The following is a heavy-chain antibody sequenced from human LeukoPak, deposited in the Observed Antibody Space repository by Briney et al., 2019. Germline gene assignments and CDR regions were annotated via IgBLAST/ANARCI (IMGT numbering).Heavy chain of an antibody. J-gene: IGHJ4*02. D-gene: IGHD3-9*01. V-gene: IGHV3-21*01. CDR1: GFTFSSYS. CDR3: ARGYFDWLLSNFDY. Sequence: GGSLRLSCAASGFTFSSYSMNWVRQAPGKGLEWVSSISSSGSYIYYADSVKGRFTISRDNAKNSLYLQMNSLRAEDTAVYYCARGYFDWLLSNFDYWGQGTLVTVSS. CDR2: ISSSGSYI.